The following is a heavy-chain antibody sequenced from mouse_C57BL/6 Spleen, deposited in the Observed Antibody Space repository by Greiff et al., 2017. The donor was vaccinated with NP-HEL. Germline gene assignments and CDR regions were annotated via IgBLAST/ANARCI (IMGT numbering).Heavy chain of an antibody. D-gene: IGHD1-1*01. CDR1: GYTFTSYW. V-gene: IGHV1-61*01. CDR3: ARSNGSSPSYWYFDV. Sequence: QVQLQQPGAELVRPGSSVMLSCKASGYTFTSYWMDWVKQRPGQGLEWIGNIYPSDSETHYNQKFKDKATLTVDKSSSTAYMQLSSLTSEDSAVYYCARSNGSSPSYWYFDVWGTGTTVTVSS. CDR2: IYPSDSET. J-gene: IGHJ1*03.